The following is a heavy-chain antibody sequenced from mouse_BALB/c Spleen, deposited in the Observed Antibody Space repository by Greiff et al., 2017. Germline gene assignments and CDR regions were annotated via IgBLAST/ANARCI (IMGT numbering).Heavy chain of an antibody. CDR3: ARDIYYGQYYFDY. J-gene: IGHJ2*01. D-gene: IGHD2-1*01. CDR1: GFTFSSYG. Sequence: EVMLVESGGGLVQPGGSLKLSCAASGFTFSSYGMSWVRQTPDKRLELVATINSNGGSTYYPDSVKGRFTISRDNAKNTLYLQMSSLKSEDTAMYDCARDIYYGQYYFDYWGQGTTLTVSS. V-gene: IGHV5-6-3*01. CDR2: INSNGGST.